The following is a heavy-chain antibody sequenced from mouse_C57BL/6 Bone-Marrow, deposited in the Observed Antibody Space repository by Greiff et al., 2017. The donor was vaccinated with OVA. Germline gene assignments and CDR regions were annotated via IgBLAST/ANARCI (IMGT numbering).Heavy chain of an antibody. CDR3: ARQEQLRSFAY. D-gene: IGHD3-2*02. Sequence: EVMLVESGGGLVQPGGSLKLSCAASGFTFSDYYMYWVRQTPEKRLEWVAYISNGGGSTYYPDTVKGRFTISRDNAKNTLYLQMSRLKSEDTAMYYCARQEQLRSFAYWGQGTLVTVSA. V-gene: IGHV5-12*01. J-gene: IGHJ3*01. CDR2: ISNGGGST. CDR1: GFTFSDYY.